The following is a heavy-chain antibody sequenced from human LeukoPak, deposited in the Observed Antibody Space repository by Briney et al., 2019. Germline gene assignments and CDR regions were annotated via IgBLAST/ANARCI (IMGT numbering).Heavy chain of an antibody. CDR1: GFTSSSYW. CDR2: MKKDGSER. Sequence: RGSLRLSCAAPGFTSSSYWMTWVRQAPGKGLEWVANMKKDGSERYYVDSVKGRFTISRDNSKNTLYLQMSRLRAEDTAVYYCARDIAVAGPSHDAFDIWGQGTMVTVSS. V-gene: IGHV3-7*01. D-gene: IGHD6-19*01. J-gene: IGHJ3*02. CDR3: ARDIAVAGPSHDAFDI.